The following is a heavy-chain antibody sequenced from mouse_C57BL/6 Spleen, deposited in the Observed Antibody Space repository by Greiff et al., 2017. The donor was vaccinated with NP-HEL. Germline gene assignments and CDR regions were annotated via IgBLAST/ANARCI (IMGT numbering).Heavy chain of an antibody. J-gene: IGHJ1*03. D-gene: IGHD1-1*01. V-gene: IGHV1-42*01. CDR1: GYSFTGYY. CDR3: ARRSYYGSSPHWYFDV. CDR2: INPSTGGT. Sequence: EVKVEESGPELVKPGASVKISCKASGYSFTGYYMNWVKQSPEKSLEWIGEINPSTGGTTYNQKFKAKATLTVDKSSSTAYMQLKSLTSEDSAVYYCARRSYYGSSPHWYFDVWGTGTTVTVSS.